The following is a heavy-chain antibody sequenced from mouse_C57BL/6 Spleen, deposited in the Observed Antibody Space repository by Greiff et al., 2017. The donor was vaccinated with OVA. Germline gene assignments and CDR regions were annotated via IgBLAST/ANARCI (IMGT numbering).Heavy chain of an antibody. J-gene: IGHJ4*01. CDR1: GYTFTSYT. CDR2: INPSSGYT. CDR3: ARGGYYAMDY. Sequence: VQLVESGAELARPGASVKMSCKASGYTFTSYTMHWVKQRPGQGLEWIGYINPSSGYTKYNQKFKDKATLTADKSSSTAYMQLSSLTSEDSAVYYCARGGYYAMDYWGQGTSVTVSS. V-gene: IGHV1-4*01.